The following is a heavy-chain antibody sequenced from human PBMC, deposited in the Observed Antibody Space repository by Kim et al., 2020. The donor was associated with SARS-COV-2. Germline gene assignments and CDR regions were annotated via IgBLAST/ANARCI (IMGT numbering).Heavy chain of an antibody. J-gene: IGHJ4*02. V-gene: IGHV3-21*01. CDR1: GFTFSSYS. CDR3: ARDARPAGGVGFKTSD. D-gene: IGHD6-6*01. CDR2: ISSSSSYI. Sequence: GGSLRLSCAASGFTFSSYSMNWVRQAPGKGLEWVSSISSSSSYIYYADSVKGRFTISRDNAKNSLYLQMNSLRAEDTAVYYCARDARPAGGVGFKTSDWGQGTLVTVSS.